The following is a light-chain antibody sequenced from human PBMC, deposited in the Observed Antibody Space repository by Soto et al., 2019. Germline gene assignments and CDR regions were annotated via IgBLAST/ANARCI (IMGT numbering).Light chain of an antibody. CDR3: LLSYSAIGV. V-gene: IGLV7-46*01. CDR2: DTS. J-gene: IGLJ2*01. Sequence: QTVVTQEPSLTVSPGGTVTLTCGSSTGAVTSGHYPYWFQQKPGQAPRTLIFDTSNKHSYTPARFSGSLLGGKAALTLSGAQPEDEADYYCLLSYSAIGVFGGGTKPTVL. CDR1: TGAVTSGHY.